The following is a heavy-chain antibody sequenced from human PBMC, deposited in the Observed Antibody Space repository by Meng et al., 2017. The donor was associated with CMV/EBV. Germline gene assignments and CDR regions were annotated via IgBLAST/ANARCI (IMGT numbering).Heavy chain of an antibody. CDR1: GGSISSSSYY. D-gene: IGHD3-10*01. CDR2: IHYSGST. V-gene: IGHV4-39*01. Sequence: SETLSLTCTVSGGSISSSSYYWGWIRQPPGKGLEWIGSIHYSGSTYYNPSLKSRVTISVDTSKNQFSLKLSSVTAADTAVYYCARAWEFFDYWGQGTLVTVSS. CDR3: ARAWEFFDY. J-gene: IGHJ4*02.